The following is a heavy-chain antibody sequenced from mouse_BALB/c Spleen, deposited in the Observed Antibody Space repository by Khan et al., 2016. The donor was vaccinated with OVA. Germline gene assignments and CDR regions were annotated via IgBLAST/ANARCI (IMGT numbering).Heavy chain of an antibody. V-gene: IGHV2-6-1*01. D-gene: IGHD2-10*01. CDR2: IWSDGST. CDR1: GFSLTNYG. Sequence: VELVESGPGLVAPSQSLSITCTISGFSLTNYGVHWIRQPPGKGLEWLVVIWSDGSTTYNSALKSRLTITKDNSKSQFFLQMNSLQTDDTVIYFCARQPYYHYNIMDYWGQGTSVTVSS. J-gene: IGHJ4*01. CDR3: ARQPYYHYNIMDY.